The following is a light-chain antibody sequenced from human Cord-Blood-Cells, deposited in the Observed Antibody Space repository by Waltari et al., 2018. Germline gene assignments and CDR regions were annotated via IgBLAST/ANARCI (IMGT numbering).Light chain of an antibody. V-gene: IGLV2-23*01. J-gene: IGLJ2*01. CDR1: SRDVGSYIL. Sequence: QSALTQPASVSGSPGQSITIPCPGTSRDVGSYILVSWYQQHPGKAPKLLIYEGSKRPSGVSNRFSGSKSGNTASLTISGLQAEDEADYYCCSYAGSYVVFGGGTKLTVL. CDR3: CSYAGSYVV. CDR2: EGS.